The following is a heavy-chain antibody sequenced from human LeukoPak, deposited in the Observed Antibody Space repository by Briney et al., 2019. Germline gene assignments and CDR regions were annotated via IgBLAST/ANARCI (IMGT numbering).Heavy chain of an antibody. Sequence: GRSLRLSCAASGFTFSFSGMYWVRQAPGKGLEWVAFISDDGSRKYYADSVKGRFTISRDNSKNMLFLQMNSLRTEDTAVHYCAKDRSTTWSFDYWGQGTLVTVSS. D-gene: IGHD6-13*01. CDR3: AKDRSTTWSFDY. J-gene: IGHJ4*02. CDR1: GFTFSFSG. V-gene: IGHV3-30*18. CDR2: ISDDGSRK.